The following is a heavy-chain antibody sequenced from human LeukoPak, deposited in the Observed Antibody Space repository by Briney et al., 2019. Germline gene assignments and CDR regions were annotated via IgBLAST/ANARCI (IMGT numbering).Heavy chain of an antibody. CDR3: AREIGFMMVGEITADNWFDP. D-gene: IGHD1-14*01. J-gene: IGHJ5*02. CDR2: ISDDGTKR. V-gene: IGHV3-30*04. Sequence: PGESLRLSCSGAGFTFRDSAFHWVRRAPGKGLERVAVISDDGTKRFYADSVKGGFTISRDNSKDTLYLHMKNLRPEDSAVYYCAREIGFMMVGEITADNWFDPWGQGTPVTVSS. CDR1: GFTFRDSA.